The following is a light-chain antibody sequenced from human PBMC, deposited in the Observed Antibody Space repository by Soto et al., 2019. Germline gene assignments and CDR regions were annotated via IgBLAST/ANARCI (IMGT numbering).Light chain of an antibody. V-gene: IGKV3-20*01. CDR1: QSVSSTY. CDR3: QQYGSSRWT. CDR2: GAS. Sequence: EIVLTQSPDTLSLFPGERATLSCRASQSVSSTYLAWYQQKLGQAPRLLIFGASSRATGIPDRFSGSGSGADFTLTISRLEPEDLAVYYCQQYGSSRWTYGHGTKVEIK. J-gene: IGKJ1*01.